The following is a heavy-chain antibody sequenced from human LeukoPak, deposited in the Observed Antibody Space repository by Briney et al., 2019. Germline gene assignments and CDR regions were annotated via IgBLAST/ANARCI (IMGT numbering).Heavy chain of an antibody. D-gene: IGHD3-3*01. V-gene: IGHV3-7*03. J-gene: IGHJ4*02. Sequence: PGGSLRLSCAASGFTFSKYWMSWVRQVPGKGLEWVVNINERGNEKNYVDSVKGRFTISRDNTKNSLYLQMNSLRVEDTAVFYCARDQYDTWSRRGNFDSWGQGTLVIVSS. CDR2: INERGNEK. CDR1: GFTFSKYW. CDR3: ARDQYDTWSRRGNFDS.